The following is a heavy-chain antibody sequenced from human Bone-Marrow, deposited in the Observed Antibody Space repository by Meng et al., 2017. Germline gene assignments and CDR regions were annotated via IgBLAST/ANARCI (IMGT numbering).Heavy chain of an antibody. Sequence: GGSLRLSCAASGFTFSNAWMSWIRQAPGKGLEGVGLTKSKTDGGTTDYDAPVQGRFTISRDDSKNTLYLQMNSLKTEDAAVYYCMANSSTVAPHYYYGMDIWGQGTTVTVSS. J-gene: IGHJ6*02. D-gene: IGHD4-23*01. CDR1: GFTFSNAW. CDR3: MANSSTVAPHYYYGMDI. CDR2: TKSKTDGGTT. V-gene: IGHV3-15*01.